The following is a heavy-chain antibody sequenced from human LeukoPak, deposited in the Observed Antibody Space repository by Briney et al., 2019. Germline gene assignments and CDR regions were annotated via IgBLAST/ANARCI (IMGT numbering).Heavy chain of an antibody. CDR3: ARGVTMVRGHYYFDY. Sequence: PSETLSLTCAVSGGSISSSNWWSWVRPPPGKGLEWIGEIYHSGSTNYNPSLKSRVTISVDKSKNQFSLKLSSVTAADTAVYYCARGVTMVRGHYYFDYWGQGTLVTVSS. J-gene: IGHJ4*02. CDR1: GGSISSSNW. V-gene: IGHV4-4*02. D-gene: IGHD3-10*01. CDR2: IYHSGST.